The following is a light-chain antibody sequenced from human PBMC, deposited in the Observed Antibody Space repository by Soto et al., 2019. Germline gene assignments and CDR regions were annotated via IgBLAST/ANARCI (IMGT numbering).Light chain of an antibody. CDR3: QQDNNWPPGTIT. V-gene: IGKV3-15*01. J-gene: IGKJ5*01. Sequence: EIVMTQSPATLSVSPGERATLSCRASQSVSSNLARYQQKPGQAPRLLIYGASTRATGIPARFSGSGSGTEFTLTISSLQSEDFAVYYCQQDNNWPPGTITFGQGTRLEIK. CDR1: QSVSSN. CDR2: GAS.